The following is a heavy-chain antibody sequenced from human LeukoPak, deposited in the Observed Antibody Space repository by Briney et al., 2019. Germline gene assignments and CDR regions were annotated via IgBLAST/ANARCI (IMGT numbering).Heavy chain of an antibody. J-gene: IGHJ6*03. CDR2: ISNSGSTI. CDR1: GFTFSTYS. CDR3: AREGIGRYYYYYYMTS. Sequence: GGSLRLSCAASGFTFSTYSMNWVRQAPGKELEWVSYISNSGSTIYYADSVKGRFTISRDNAKNSLYLQMKSLRAEDTAVYYCAREGIGRYYYYYYMTSGAKGPRSPSP. D-gene: IGHD1-1*01. V-gene: IGHV3-48*04.